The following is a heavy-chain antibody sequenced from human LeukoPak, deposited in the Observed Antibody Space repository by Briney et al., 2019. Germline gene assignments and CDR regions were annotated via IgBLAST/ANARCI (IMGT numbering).Heavy chain of an antibody. Sequence: ASVKVSCKASGYTFTSYYMHWVRQAPGQELEWMGIINPSGGSTSYAQKFQGRVTMTRDMSTSTVYMELSSLRSEDTAVYYCARGGIRDSSSRSRSWYETYFDYWGQGTLVTVSS. CDR1: GYTFTSYY. V-gene: IGHV1-46*01. J-gene: IGHJ4*02. CDR3: ARGGIRDSSSRSRSWYETYFDY. CDR2: INPSGGST. D-gene: IGHD6-13*01.